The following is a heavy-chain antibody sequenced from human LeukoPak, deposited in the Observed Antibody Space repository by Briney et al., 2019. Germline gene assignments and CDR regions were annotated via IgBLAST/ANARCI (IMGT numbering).Heavy chain of an antibody. CDR1: GFTFTSYS. CDR2: ISGSGGNT. D-gene: IGHD1-7*01. V-gene: IGHV3-23*01. J-gene: IGHJ4*02. CDR3: AKDMLGTVSDYFDD. Sequence: GGSLRLSCAASGFTFTSYSMNWVRQAPGKGLEWVSHISGSGGNTYYADSVKGRFTISRDNSKNTLYLQMNSLRAEDTAIYYCAKDMLGTVSDYFDDWGQGTLVTVSS.